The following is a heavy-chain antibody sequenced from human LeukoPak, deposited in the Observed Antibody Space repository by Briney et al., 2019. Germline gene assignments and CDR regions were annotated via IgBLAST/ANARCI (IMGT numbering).Heavy chain of an antibody. CDR2: IYYSGST. CDR3: ARGKGIIENYFDY. Sequence: SETLSLTCTVSGGSISSYYWSWIRQPPGKGVEWSGYIYYSGSTNYNPSLKSRVTISVDTSKNQFSLKLSSVTAADTAVYYCARGKGIIENYFDYWGQGTLVTVSS. V-gene: IGHV4-59*01. CDR1: GGSISSYY. D-gene: IGHD3-16*02. J-gene: IGHJ4*02.